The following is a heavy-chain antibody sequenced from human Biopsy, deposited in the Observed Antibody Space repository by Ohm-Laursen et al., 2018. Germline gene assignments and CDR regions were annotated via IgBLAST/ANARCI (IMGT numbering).Heavy chain of an antibody. D-gene: IGHD6-25*01. CDR2: LYNTGGT. Sequence: GTLSLTCTVSGGSISSYHWTWIRQPPGKGLEWIGYLYNTGGTNYNPSLKSRVTISVDTSKNQFSLKLRSVTAADTAVYYCAREAAIIDPRTRAFDYWGQGTLVTVSS. V-gene: IGHV4-59*01. CDR3: AREAAIIDPRTRAFDY. CDR1: GGSISSYH. J-gene: IGHJ4*02.